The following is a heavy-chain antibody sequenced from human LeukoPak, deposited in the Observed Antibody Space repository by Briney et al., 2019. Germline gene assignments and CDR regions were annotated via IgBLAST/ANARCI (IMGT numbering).Heavy chain of an antibody. CDR1: EYRFSSYW. CDR2: SYSGDCDT. D-gene: IGHD5-12*01. Sequence: AESLKISCKASEYRFSSYWIRWLRQLPGKGLEGMGISYSGDCDTRYSPSFQGQVTISADNSITTSYLQWSSLKASDTAMYYCAIRALGCYDSNYFDYWCEGTVVSVSS. V-gene: IGHV5-51*01. CDR3: AIRALGCYDSNYFDY. J-gene: IGHJ4*02.